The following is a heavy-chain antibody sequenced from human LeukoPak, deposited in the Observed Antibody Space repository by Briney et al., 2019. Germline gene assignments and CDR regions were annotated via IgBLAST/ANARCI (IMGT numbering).Heavy chain of an antibody. V-gene: IGHV4-59*08. CDR2: IYTNGST. CDR3: ARQYIDILTGYHRGELYWYFDL. CDR1: DDSVSSFY. D-gene: IGHD3-9*01. Sequence: SETLSLTCTVSDDSVSSFYWSWIRQPPGKRLEWIGSIYTNGSTHYNPSLKSRVSISVGSKNQFSLKLNSVTAADTAVYYCARQYIDILTGYHRGELYWYFDLWGRGTLVTVSS. J-gene: IGHJ2*01.